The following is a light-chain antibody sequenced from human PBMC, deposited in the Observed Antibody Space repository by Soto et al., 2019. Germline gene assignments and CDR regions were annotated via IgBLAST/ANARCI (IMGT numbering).Light chain of an antibody. CDR3: QQSYSTRLVT. V-gene: IGKV1-39*01. Sequence: DIQMTQSPSSLSASVGDRVTITCRASQSISSYLNWYQQKPGKAPKLLIYAASSLQSGVPSRFSGSGSGTAFTLTSSSLQPEDFATYYCQQSYSTRLVTFGPGTKVDIK. CDR2: AAS. CDR1: QSISSY. J-gene: IGKJ3*01.